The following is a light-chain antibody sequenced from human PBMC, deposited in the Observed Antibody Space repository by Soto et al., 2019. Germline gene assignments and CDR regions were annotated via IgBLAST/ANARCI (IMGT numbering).Light chain of an antibody. CDR2: DVT. J-gene: IGLJ1*01. Sequence: QSALTRPRSVSGSPGQSVTSACTGTSSDGGDYNYVSWYQQRPGKAPKLIIYDVTKRPSGVPDRFSGSKSGNTASLTISGLQAEDEAEYYCRSYAGTYTYVFGTGTKVTVL. V-gene: IGLV2-11*01. CDR3: RSYAGTYTYV. CDR1: SSDGGDYNY.